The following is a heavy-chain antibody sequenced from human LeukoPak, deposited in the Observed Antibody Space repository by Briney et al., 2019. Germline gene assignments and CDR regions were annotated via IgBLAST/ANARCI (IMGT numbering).Heavy chain of an antibody. D-gene: IGHD4-17*01. Sequence: ASVKVSCKASGYTFTNYGITWVRQAPGQGLEWMGWISPYNGNTHFAQKFQGRVAVTTDTFTSTAYMELRSLRSVDTAVYYCATEGGWGPTDYGDNVYWGQGTLVTVSS. CDR2: ISPYNGNT. V-gene: IGHV1-18*01. J-gene: IGHJ4*02. CDR3: ATEGGWGPTDYGDNVY. CDR1: GYTFTNYG.